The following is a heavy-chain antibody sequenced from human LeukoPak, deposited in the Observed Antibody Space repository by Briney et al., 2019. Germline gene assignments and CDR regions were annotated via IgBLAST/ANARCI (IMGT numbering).Heavy chain of an antibody. CDR2: IYYSGST. Sequence: SETLSLTCTVSGGSISSYYWSWIRQPPGKGLEWIAYIYYSGSTNYNPSLKSRVTISVDTSKNQFSLKLSSVTAADTAVYYCARDGDVSSGYSNTDVFDIWGQGTMVTVSS. V-gene: IGHV4-59*12. J-gene: IGHJ3*02. CDR1: GGSISSYY. CDR3: ARDGDVSSGYSNTDVFDI. D-gene: IGHD3-9*01.